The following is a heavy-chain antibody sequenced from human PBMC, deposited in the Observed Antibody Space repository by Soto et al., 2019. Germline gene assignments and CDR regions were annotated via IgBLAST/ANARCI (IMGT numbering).Heavy chain of an antibody. CDR1: GFTFSSYG. J-gene: IGHJ4*02. CDR3: ASTAMDFWSGYI. CDR2: IWYDGSNK. Sequence: QVQLVESGGGVVQPGRSLRLSCAASGFTFSSYGMHWVRQAPGKGLEGVAVIWYDGSNKYYADSVKGRFTISRDNSKNTLYRQMNSLRAEDTAVYYCASTAMDFWSGYIWGQGTLVTVSS. D-gene: IGHD3-3*01. V-gene: IGHV3-33*01.